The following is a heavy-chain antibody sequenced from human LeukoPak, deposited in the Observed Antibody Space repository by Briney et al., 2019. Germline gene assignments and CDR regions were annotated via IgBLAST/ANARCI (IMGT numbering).Heavy chain of an antibody. J-gene: IGHJ5*02. CDR3: ARPIGRIVVVVAATREDWFDP. CDR2: INPNSGGK. Sequence: ASVKVSCKASGYTFTGYYMHWVRQAPGQGGEGMGWINPNSGGKNYAQKFQGRVTMTRDKAIRTTYMEMSRLRSDDTAVYYCARPIGRIVVVVAATREDWFDPWGQGTLVTVSS. CDR1: GYTFTGYY. V-gene: IGHV1-2*02. D-gene: IGHD2-15*01.